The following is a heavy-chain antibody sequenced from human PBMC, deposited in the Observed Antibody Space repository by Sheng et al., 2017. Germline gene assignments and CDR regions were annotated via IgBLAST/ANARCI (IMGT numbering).Heavy chain of an antibody. CDR3: ATLETPIDY. V-gene: IGHV3-30*04. CDR2: ISYDGTNK. CDR1: GFTFSSYA. Sequence: QVQLVESGGGVVQPGRSLRLSCAASGFTFSSYAMHWVRQAPGKGLEWVAVISYDGTNKYYADSVKGRFTISRDNSKNTLYLQMNSLRAEDTAVYYCATLETPIDYWGQGTLVTVSS. D-gene: IGHD1-1*01. J-gene: IGHJ4*02.